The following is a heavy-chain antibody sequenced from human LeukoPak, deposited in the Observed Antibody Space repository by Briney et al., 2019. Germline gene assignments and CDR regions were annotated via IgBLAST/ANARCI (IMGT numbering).Heavy chain of an antibody. CDR3: ARDEARITIFGVAGYFDY. V-gene: IGHV1-3*01. CDR1: GYTFTSYA. Sequence: GASVKVSCKASGYTFTSYAMHWVRQAPGQRLEWMGWINASNGNTKYSQRFQGRVTITRDTSASTAYMVLSSLRSEDTAVYYCARDEARITIFGVAGYFDYWGQGTLVTVSS. CDR2: INASNGNT. J-gene: IGHJ4*02. D-gene: IGHD3-3*01.